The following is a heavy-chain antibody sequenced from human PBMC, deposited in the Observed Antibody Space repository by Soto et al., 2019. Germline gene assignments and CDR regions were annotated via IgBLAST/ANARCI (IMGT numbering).Heavy chain of an antibody. V-gene: IGHV1-46*01. CDR1: GYPFTSHY. CDR2: INTSDGST. Sequence: GSVKASCKASGYPFTSHYMHWVRQAPGQGLEWIGLINTSDGSTSYSHSFQGRVTMTRETSTSTVFMDLSSLRSEDTAIYYCATPSGYWGQGTMVTVSS. J-gene: IGHJ4*02. D-gene: IGHD3-10*01. CDR3: ATPSGY.